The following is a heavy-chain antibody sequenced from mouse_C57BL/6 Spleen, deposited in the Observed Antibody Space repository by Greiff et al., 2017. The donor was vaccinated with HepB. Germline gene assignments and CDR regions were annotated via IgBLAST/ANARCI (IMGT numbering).Heavy chain of an antibody. D-gene: IGHD2-4*01. J-gene: IGHJ4*01. V-gene: IGHV1-55*01. CDR3: AKIYYDYDGYAMDY. Sequence: VQLQQSGAELVKPGASVKMSCKASGYTFTSYWITWVKQRPGQGLEWIGDIYPGSGSTNYNEKFKSKATLTVDTSSSTAYMQLSSLTSEDSAVYYCAKIYYDYDGYAMDYWGQGTSVTVSS. CDR1: GYTFTSYW. CDR2: IYPGSGST.